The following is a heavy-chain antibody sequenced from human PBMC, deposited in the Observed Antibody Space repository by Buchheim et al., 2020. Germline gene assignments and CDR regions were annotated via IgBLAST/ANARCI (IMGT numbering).Heavy chain of an antibody. CDR1: SFIFSSYW. CDR3: ARILIGTTGYGMDV. CDR2: INSDGSST. J-gene: IGHJ6*02. D-gene: IGHD1-7*01. V-gene: IGHV3-74*01. Sequence: EVQLVESGGGLVQPGGSLRLSCAATSFIFSSYWMHWVRQAPGKGLVWVSHINSDGSSTRYADSVKGRFTISRDNAKSTLYLQMNSLRAEDTAVYYCARILIGTTGYGMDVWGQGTT.